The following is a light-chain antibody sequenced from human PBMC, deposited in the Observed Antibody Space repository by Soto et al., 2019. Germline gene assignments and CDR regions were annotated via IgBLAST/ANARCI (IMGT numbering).Light chain of an antibody. V-gene: IGKV4-1*01. J-gene: IGKJ2*01. CDR2: WAS. CDR3: QQFYTTRRT. Sequence: DIVMTQSPDSLAVSLGERATINCKSSQSVLYSSTNKNYLAWYQQKPGQPPKLLIYWASTRESGVPDRFSGSGSGTDFTLTISSLQAEDAAVYYCQQFYTTRRTFGQGTNVDIK. CDR1: QSVLYSSTNKNY.